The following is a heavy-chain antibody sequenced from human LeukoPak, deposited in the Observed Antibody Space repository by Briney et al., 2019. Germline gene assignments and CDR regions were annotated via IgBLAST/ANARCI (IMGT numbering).Heavy chain of an antibody. J-gene: IGHJ4*02. CDR2: IYYSGST. V-gene: IGHV4-39*01. CDR3: ARLPRHDYGDYQYYFDY. D-gene: IGHD4-17*01. CDR1: GGSISSSSYY. Sequence: SETLSLTCTVSGGSISSSSYYWGWIRQPPGTGLEWIGSIYYSGSTYYNPSLKSRVTISVDTSKNQFSLKLSSVTAADTAVYYCARLPRHDYGDYQYYFDYWGQGTLVTVSS.